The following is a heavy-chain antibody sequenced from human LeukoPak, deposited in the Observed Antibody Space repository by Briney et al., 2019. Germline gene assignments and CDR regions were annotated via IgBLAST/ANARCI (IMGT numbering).Heavy chain of an antibody. Sequence: SETLSLTCAVYGGSFSGYYWSWIRQPPGKGLEWIGEINHSGSTNYNPSLKSRVTISVDTSKNQFSLKLSSVTAADTAVYYCARLSLSWGYSFDPWGQGTLVTVTS. CDR1: GGSFSGYY. CDR3: ARLSLSWGYSFDP. V-gene: IGHV4-34*01. CDR2: INHSGST. J-gene: IGHJ5*02. D-gene: IGHD2-15*01.